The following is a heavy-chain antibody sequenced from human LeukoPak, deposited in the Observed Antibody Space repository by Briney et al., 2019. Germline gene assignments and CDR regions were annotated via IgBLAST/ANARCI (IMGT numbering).Heavy chain of an antibody. CDR1: GGSISSGGYY. CDR2: IYHSGST. Sequence: SQTLSLTCTVSGGSISSGGYYWSWIRQPPGKGLEWIGYIYHSGSTYYNPSLKSRVTISVDRSKNQFSLKLSSVTAADTAVYYCARAGDIVVVPAATHDYWYFDLWGRGTLVTVSS. V-gene: IGHV4-30-2*01. J-gene: IGHJ2*01. D-gene: IGHD2-2*01. CDR3: ARAGDIVVVPAATHDYWYFDL.